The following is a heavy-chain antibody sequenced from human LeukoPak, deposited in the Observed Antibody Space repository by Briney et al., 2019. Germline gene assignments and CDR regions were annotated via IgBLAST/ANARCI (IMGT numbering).Heavy chain of an antibody. CDR1: GYTVSRYY. D-gene: IGHD4-17*01. CDR2: MYSGGST. Sequence: PGGSLTLSCTASGYTVSRYYVSWLRQAPGKGLEGVSVMYSGGSTYYADSVKGRFTISRNNSKNTRYLQMNSLRAEDTAVYYCVRGDDGDYALFDNWGEGAL. V-gene: IGHV3-53*01. J-gene: IGHJ4*02. CDR3: VRGDDGDYALFDN.